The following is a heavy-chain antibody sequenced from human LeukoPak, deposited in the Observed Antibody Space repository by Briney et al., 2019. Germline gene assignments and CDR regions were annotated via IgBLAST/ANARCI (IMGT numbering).Heavy chain of an antibody. CDR3: ARSDWSDGVGELDP. J-gene: IGHJ5*02. D-gene: IGHD3-16*01. CDR1: GYTFTSYA. CDR2: INTNTGNP. V-gene: IGHV7-4-1*02. Sequence: ASVKVSCKASGYTFTSYAMNWVRQAPGQGLEWMGWINTNTGNPTYAQGFTGRFVFSLDTSVSTAYLQISSLKAEDTAVYHCARSDWSDGVGELDPWGQGTLVTVSS.